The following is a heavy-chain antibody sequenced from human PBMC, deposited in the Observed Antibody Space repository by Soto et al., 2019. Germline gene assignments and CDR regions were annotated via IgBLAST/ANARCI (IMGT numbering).Heavy chain of an antibody. V-gene: IGHV4-34*01. Sequence: PSETLSLTCAVSGGSFSAYYWTWIRQPPGRGLEWIGEIDYSGSTNYNPSLEGRVTMSIDTAKNRFSLNVISVTAADTAVYYCVRGLRYSGMDVWGQGATVTVSS. CDR3: VRGLRYSGMDV. CDR2: IDYSGST. CDR1: GGSFSAYY. D-gene: IGHD2-15*01. J-gene: IGHJ6*02.